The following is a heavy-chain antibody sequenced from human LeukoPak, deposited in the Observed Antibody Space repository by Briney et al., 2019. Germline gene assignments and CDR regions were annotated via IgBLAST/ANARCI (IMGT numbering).Heavy chain of an antibody. V-gene: IGHV3-53*01. D-gene: IGHD5-12*01. CDR1: GFTVSSNY. CDR3: TSLSSYDDFDY. CDR2: IYSGGST. J-gene: IGHJ4*02. Sequence: GGSLRLSCAASGFTVSSNYMSWVRQAPGKGLKWVSVIYSGGSTYYADSVKGRFTISRDNSKNTLYLQMNSLKTEDTAVYYCTSLSSYDDFDYWGQGTLVTVSS.